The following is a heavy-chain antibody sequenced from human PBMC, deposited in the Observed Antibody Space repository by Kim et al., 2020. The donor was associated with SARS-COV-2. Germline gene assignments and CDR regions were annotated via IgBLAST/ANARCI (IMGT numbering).Heavy chain of an antibody. J-gene: IGHJ4*02. CDR3: ARLGANSPLDY. D-gene: IGHD2-21*01. CDR2: IFYSGTT. Sequence: SETLSLTCTVSGGSINNSSYYWGWIRQPPGKGLEWIGSIFYSGTTYYNPSLKSRVTISVDTSNNRFSLKLTSVTAADTAVYYCARLGANSPLDYWGQGTLVTVSS. V-gene: IGHV4-39*01. CDR1: GGSINNSSYY.